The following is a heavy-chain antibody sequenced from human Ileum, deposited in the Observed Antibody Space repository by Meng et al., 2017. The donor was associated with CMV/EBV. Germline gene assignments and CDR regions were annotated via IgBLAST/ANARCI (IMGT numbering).Heavy chain of an antibody. Sequence: AVYGGSFSGYYWSWIRQPPGKGLEWIGEINHSGSTNYNPSLKSRVTISVDTSKNQFSLKLSSVTAADTAVYYCARYCSSTSCYDYFDYWGQGTLVTVS. CDR2: INHSGST. CDR3: ARYCSSTSCYDYFDY. J-gene: IGHJ4*02. D-gene: IGHD2-2*01. V-gene: IGHV4-34*01. CDR1: GGSFSGYY.